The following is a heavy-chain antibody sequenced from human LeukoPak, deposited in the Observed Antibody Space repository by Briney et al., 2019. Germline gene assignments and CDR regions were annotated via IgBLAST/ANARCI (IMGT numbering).Heavy chain of an antibody. CDR1: GFTFSDYY. Sequence: AGESLRLSCAASGFTFSDYYMSWIRQAPGKGLEWVSYISSSGSTIYYADSVKGRFTISRDNAKNSLYLQMNSLRAEDTAVYYCARDEGIVVAKYYFDYWGQGTLVTVSS. CDR2: ISSSGSTI. D-gene: IGHD3-22*01. J-gene: IGHJ4*02. CDR3: ARDEGIVVAKYYFDY. V-gene: IGHV3-11*01.